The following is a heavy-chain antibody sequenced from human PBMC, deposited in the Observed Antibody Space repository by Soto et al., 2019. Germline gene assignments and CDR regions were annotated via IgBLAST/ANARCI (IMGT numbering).Heavy chain of an antibody. J-gene: IGHJ5*02. CDR2: MNPNSGNT. V-gene: IGHV1-8*01. D-gene: IGHD5-12*01. Sequence: ASVKVSCKASGYTFTSYDINWVRQATGQGLEWMGWMNPNSGNTGYAQKFQGRVTMTRNTSISTAYMELSSLRSEDTAVYYCVRGYFEWLRFRPQFDPWGQGTLVTVSS. CDR3: VRGYFEWLRFRPQFDP. CDR1: GYTFTSYD.